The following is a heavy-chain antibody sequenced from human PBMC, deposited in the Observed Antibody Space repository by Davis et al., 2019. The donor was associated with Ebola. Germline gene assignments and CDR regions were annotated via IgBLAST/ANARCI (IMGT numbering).Heavy chain of an antibody. CDR2: IKQDGSEK. D-gene: IGHD6-13*01. Sequence: PGGSLRLSCAASGFTFSSYWMSWVRQAPGKGLEWVANIKQDGSEKYYVDSVKGRFTISRDNAKNSLYLQMNSLRAEDTAVYYCARDVHTRGSNLYYYYYGMDVWGQGTTVTVSS. J-gene: IGHJ6*02. CDR3: ARDVHTRGSNLYYYYYGMDV. V-gene: IGHV3-7*01. CDR1: GFTFSSYW.